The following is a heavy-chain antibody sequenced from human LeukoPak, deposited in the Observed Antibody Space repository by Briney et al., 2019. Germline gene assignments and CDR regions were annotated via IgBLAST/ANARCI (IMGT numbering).Heavy chain of an antibody. J-gene: IGHJ5*02. CDR3: ARVNEQGLALYWFDP. CDR1: GGSISGRSYY. Sequence: PSETLSLTCSVSGGSISGRSYYWSWIRQPAGKGLEWIARIFSSGSTNYNPSLKSRVTISLDTSKNQFSLKLSSVTAADTAVYYCARVNEQGLALYWFDPWGQGTLVTVSS. V-gene: IGHV4-61*02. CDR2: IFSSGST. D-gene: IGHD6-13*01.